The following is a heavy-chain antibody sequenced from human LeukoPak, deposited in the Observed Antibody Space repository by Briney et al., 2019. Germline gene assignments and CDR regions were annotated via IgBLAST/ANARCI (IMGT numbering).Heavy chain of an antibody. V-gene: IGHV3-15*01. CDR3: TTDGGIAVRPLFDY. D-gene: IGHD6-19*01. J-gene: IGHJ4*02. CDR2: IKGKSDGGTT. Sequence: GGSLRLSCAASGFTFSNAWMSWVRQAPGKGLEWVGHIKGKSDGGTTDYAAPVKGRFIISRDDSKNTHYLQMNSLRTEDTAVYYCTTDGGIAVRPLFDYWGQGTLVTVSS. CDR1: GFTFSNAW.